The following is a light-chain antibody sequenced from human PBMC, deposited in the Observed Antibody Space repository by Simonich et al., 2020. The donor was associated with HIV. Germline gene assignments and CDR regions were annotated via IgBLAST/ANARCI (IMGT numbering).Light chain of an antibody. V-gene: IGKV4-1*01. Sequence: DIVMTQSPDSLAVSLGERATINCKSSQSVLYNSNNKNYLAWYQQKPGQPPKLLIYCASTRESGVPDRFSGSGSGTDFTLTISSLQAEDVAIYYCQQYYTTPPTFGGGTKVEIK. CDR1: QSVLYNSNNKNY. CDR3: QQYYTTPPT. CDR2: CAS. J-gene: IGKJ4*01.